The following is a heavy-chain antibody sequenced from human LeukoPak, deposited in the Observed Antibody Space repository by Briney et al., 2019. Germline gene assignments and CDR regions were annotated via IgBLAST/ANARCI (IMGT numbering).Heavy chain of an antibody. J-gene: IGHJ5*02. CDR3: ARGAYGSGSFNWFDP. V-gene: IGHV4-34*01. D-gene: IGHD3-10*01. Sequence: SETLSLTCTVSGGPISSYYWSWIRQPPGKGLEWIGEINHSGSTNYNPSLKSRVTISVDTSKNQFSLKLSSVTAADTAVYYCARGAYGSGSFNWFDPWGQGTLVTVSS. CDR2: INHSGST. CDR1: GGPISSYY.